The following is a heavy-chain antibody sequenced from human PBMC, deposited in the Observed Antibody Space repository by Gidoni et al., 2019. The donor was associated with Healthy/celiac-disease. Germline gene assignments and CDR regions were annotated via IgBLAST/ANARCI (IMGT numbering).Heavy chain of an antibody. CDR3: ARVEVP. V-gene: IGHV3-30-3*01. CDR2: ISYDGSNK. CDR1: GFTFSSYA. Sequence: QVQLVESGGGVVQPGRSLRLSCAASGFTFSSYAMHWVRQAPGKGLEWVAVISYDGSNKYYADSVKGRFTISRDNSKNTLYLQMNSLRAEDTAVYYCARVEVPWGQGTLVTVSS. D-gene: IGHD1-1*01. J-gene: IGHJ5*02.